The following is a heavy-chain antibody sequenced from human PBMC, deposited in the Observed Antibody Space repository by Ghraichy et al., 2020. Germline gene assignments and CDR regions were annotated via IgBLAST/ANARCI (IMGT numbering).Heavy chain of an antibody. V-gene: IGHV3-23*01. CDR3: ARGRYCSGTPCYTNWYFDL. CDR2: ISVSGDST. Sequence: GGSLRLSCAASGFTFSSYAISWVRQAPGKGLEWVSVISVSGDSTQYADSVKGRFTVSRDNSKNTLYLHMNSLRADDTAVYYCARGRYCSGTPCYTNWYFDLWGRGTLVTVSS. CDR1: GFTFSSYA. J-gene: IGHJ2*01. D-gene: IGHD2-2*02.